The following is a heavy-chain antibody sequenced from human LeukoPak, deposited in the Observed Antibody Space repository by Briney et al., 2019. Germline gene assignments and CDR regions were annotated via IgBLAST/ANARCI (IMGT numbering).Heavy chain of an antibody. CDR1: GFTFSSYG. J-gene: IGHJ4*02. V-gene: IGHV3-33*01. CDR3: ARDLLGYSYDAYYFDF. Sequence: PGRSLRLSCAASGFTFSSYGMHWVRQAPGKGLEWVAVIWYDGSNKYYADSVKGRFTISRDNSKNTLYLQMNSLRAEGTAVYYCARDLLGYSYDAYYFDFWGQGTLVTVSS. D-gene: IGHD5-18*01. CDR2: IWYDGSNK.